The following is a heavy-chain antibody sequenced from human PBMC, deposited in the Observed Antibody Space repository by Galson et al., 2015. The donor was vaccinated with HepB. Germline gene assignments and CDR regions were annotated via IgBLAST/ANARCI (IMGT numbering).Heavy chain of an antibody. CDR2: IKSKTDGGTT. CDR1: GFTFSNAW. V-gene: IGHV3-15*01. CDR3: TEGIAAAGDFDY. J-gene: IGHJ4*02. Sequence: SLRLSCAASGFTFSNAWMSWVRQAPGKGLEWVGRIKSKTDGGTTDYAAPVKGRFTISRDDSKNTLYLQMNSLKTEDTAVYYCTEGIAAAGDFDYWGQGTLVTVSS. D-gene: IGHD6-13*01.